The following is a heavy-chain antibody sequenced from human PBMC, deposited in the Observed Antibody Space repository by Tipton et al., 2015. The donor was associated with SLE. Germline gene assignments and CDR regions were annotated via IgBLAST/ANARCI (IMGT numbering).Heavy chain of an antibody. V-gene: IGHV4-34*01. J-gene: IGHJ3*02. CDR3: ARDALLHYDSSGSGAFDI. D-gene: IGHD3-22*01. CDR1: GGSFSGYY. CDR2: INHSGST. Sequence: TLSLTCAVYGGSFSGYYWSWIRQPPGKGLEWIGEINHSGSTNYNPSLKSRVTISVDTSKNQFSLKLSSVTAADTAVDYCARDALLHYDSSGSGAFDIWGQGTMVTVSS.